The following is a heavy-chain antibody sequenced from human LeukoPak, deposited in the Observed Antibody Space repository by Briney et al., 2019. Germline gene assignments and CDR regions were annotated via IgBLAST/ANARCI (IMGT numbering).Heavy chain of an antibody. CDR1: GFTFSSYS. CDR3: ARDVGRLYYD. Sequence: PGGSLRLSCAASGFTFSSYSMNWVRQAPGKGLEWVSSISSSSSYIYYADSVKDRFTISRDNAKNSLYLQMNSLRAEDTALYYCARDVGRLYYDWGQGTLVTVSS. D-gene: IGHD3-10*01. V-gene: IGHV3-21*04. J-gene: IGHJ4*02. CDR2: ISSSSSYI.